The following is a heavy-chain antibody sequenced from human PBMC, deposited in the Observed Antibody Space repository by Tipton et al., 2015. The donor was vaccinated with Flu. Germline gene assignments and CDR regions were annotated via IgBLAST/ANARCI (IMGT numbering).Heavy chain of an antibody. J-gene: IGHJ5*02. D-gene: IGHD6-19*01. V-gene: IGHV3-30*04. Sequence: QLVQSGGGVVQPGGSLRLSCAASGFTFSTYAMHWVRQAPGKGLEWVAVISSDGSKKYYADFVKGRFTISRDNSKSTVYLQVNSLRPEDAAVYHCAREGGSSGWYTWFDPWGQGTLVTVSS. CDR1: GFTFSTYA. CDR2: ISSDGSKK. CDR3: AREGGSSGWYTWFDP.